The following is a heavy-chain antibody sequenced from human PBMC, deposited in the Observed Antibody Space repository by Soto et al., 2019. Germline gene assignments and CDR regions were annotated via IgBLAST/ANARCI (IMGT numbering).Heavy chain of an antibody. D-gene: IGHD3-16*01. CDR3: ARGVWTMGDVYYFAY. V-gene: IGHV1-8*01. Sequence: QVQLVQSGAEVKKPGASVKVSCKASGYTFTSYDINWVRQATGQGLEWMGWMNPNSGNTGYAQKFQGRVTMTRNTSISTAYMELSSMRAEDTAVYYCARGVWTMGDVYYFAYWGQGTLVTVSS. CDR1: GYTFTSYD. CDR2: MNPNSGNT. J-gene: IGHJ4*02.